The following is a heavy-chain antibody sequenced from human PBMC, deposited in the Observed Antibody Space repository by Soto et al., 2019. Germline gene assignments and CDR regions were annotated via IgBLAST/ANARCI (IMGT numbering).Heavy chain of an antibody. CDR3: ARDGSRSIAARPLYWFDP. D-gene: IGHD6-6*01. V-gene: IGHV1-3*01. CDR2: INAGNGNT. Sequence: QVQLVQSGAEVKKPGASVKVSCKASGYTFTSYAMHWVRQAPGQRLEWMGWINAGNGNTKYSQKFQGRVTITRDTSASTAYMELSSPRSEDTAVYYCARDGSRSIAARPLYWFDPWGQGTLVTVSS. J-gene: IGHJ5*02. CDR1: GYTFTSYA.